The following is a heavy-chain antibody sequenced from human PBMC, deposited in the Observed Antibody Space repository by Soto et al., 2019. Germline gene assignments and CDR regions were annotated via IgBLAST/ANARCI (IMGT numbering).Heavy chain of an antibody. D-gene: IGHD2-15*01. CDR2: IYYSGST. V-gene: IGHV4-30-4*01. J-gene: IGHJ4*02. Sequence: SETLSLTCTVSGGSISSGDYYWSWIRQPPGKGLEWIGYIYYSGSTYYNPSLKSRVTISVDTSKNQFSLKLSSVTAADTAVYYCARVLLDRWMFDYWGQGTLVTVSS. CDR1: GGSISSGDYY. CDR3: ARVLLDRWMFDY.